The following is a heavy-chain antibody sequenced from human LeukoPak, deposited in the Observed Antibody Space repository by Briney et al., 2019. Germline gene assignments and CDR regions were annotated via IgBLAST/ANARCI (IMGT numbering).Heavy chain of an antibody. CDR2: IYYSGST. CDR3: ARGYSSSCPGYD. V-gene: IGHV4-59*01. CDR1: GGSISSYY. J-gene: IGHJ4*02. D-gene: IGHD6-6*01. Sequence: SETLSLTCTVSGGSISSYYWSWIRQPPGKGLEWIGYIYYSGSTNYNPSLKSRVTISVDTSKNQFSLKLSSVTAADTAVYYCARGYSSSCPGYDWGQGTLVTVSS.